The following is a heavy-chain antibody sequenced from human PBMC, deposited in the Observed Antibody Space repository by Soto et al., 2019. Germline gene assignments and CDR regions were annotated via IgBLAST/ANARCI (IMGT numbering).Heavy chain of an antibody. V-gene: IGHV4-59*08. CDR3: ARKVPYAFDI. CDR2: IYYSGST. CDR1: GGSISTYY. J-gene: IGHJ3*02. Sequence: PSETLSLTCTVSGGSISTYYWSWIRQPPGKGLEWIGCIYYSGSTYYNPSLKTRVTISVDTSKNQFSLKLISVTAADTAVYYCARKVPYAFDIWGQGTMVTVSS.